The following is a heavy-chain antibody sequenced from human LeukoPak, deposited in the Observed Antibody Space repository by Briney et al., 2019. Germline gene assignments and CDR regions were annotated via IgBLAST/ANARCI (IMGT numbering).Heavy chain of an antibody. D-gene: IGHD4-17*01. CDR1: GGTFSSYA. J-gene: IGHJ4*02. CDR3: ATDPSSSGDYFDY. Sequence: SVKVSCKASGGTFSSYAISWVRQAPGQGLEWMGGIIPIFGTANYAQKFQGRVTITADESTSTAYMELSSLRSEDTAVYYCATDPSSSGDYFDYWGQGTLVTVSS. V-gene: IGHV1-69*13. CDR2: IIPIFGTA.